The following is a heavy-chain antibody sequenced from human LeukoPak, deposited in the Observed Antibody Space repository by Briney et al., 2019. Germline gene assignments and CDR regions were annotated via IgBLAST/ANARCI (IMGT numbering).Heavy chain of an antibody. CDR2: ISGSAVNK. CDR1: GFTFSHYA. Sequence: GGSLRLSCAASGFTFSHYAMTWVRQSPGKGLEWVSAISGSAVNKHYADSVRGRFTISRDNAKNSLYLQMNSLRAEDTAVYYCAELGITMIGGVWGKGTTVTISS. V-gene: IGHV3-23*01. CDR3: AELGITMIGGV. D-gene: IGHD3-10*02. J-gene: IGHJ6*04.